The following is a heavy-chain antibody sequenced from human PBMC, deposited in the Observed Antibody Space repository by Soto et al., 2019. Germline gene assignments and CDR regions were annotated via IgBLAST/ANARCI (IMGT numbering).Heavy chain of an antibody. Sequence: EVQLVETGGGLIQPGGSLILSCAASGFTVSSKYMSWLRQAPGKGLEWVSIIYSDGNTYYADSVKGRFTISRDNSKNTLNLQMNSLRAEDTAVYFCARGRGNGVVTTCYLPFDSWGQGTLVTVSS. J-gene: IGHJ4*02. CDR1: GFTVSSKY. V-gene: IGHV3-53*02. CDR3: ARGRGNGVVTTCYLPFDS. CDR2: IYSDGNT. D-gene: IGHD2-2*01.